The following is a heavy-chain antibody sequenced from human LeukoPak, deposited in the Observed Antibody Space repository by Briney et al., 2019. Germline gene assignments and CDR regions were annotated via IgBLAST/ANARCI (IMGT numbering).Heavy chain of an antibody. V-gene: IGHV3-30*18. D-gene: IGHD6-13*01. J-gene: IGHJ4*02. Sequence: NPGGSLRLSCAASGFTFSSYGMHWVRQAPGKGLEWVAVISYDGSNKYYADSVKGRFTISRDNSKNTLYLEMNSLRAEDTAVYYCAKDVAAAGTLYYFDYWGQGTLVTVSS. CDR2: ISYDGSNK. CDR1: GFTFSSYG. CDR3: AKDVAAAGTLYYFDY.